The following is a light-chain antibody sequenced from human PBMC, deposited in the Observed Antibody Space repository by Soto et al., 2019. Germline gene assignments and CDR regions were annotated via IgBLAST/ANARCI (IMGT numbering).Light chain of an antibody. CDR1: RSNIGTYT. J-gene: IGLJ2*01. V-gene: IGLV1-44*01. CDR2: RNH. Sequence: QAVVTQSPSASATPGQRVTISCSGGRSNIGTYTVNWYQQLPGTAPTLLIFRNHQRHSGVPDGFSGYKSGTSASLAISGPQSEDEADYYCAAWDDSLRAVVFGGGTKLTVL. CDR3: AAWDDSLRAVV.